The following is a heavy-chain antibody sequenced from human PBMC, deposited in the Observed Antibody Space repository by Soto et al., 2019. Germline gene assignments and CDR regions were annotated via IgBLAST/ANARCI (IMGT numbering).Heavy chain of an antibody. CDR3: ARIGWGYDYVWGRYFDH. J-gene: IGHJ4*02. CDR1: AFSFSSYW. Sequence: EVHLVESGGGLVQPGGSLRLSCAASAFSFSSYWTSWVRQAPGKGLEWVANIKQDGTEQYYVDSVKGRFTISRDNAKNSVSLQMTSLRAEDTAVYYCARIGWGYDYVWGRYFDHWGQGTLVTVSS. V-gene: IGHV3-7*01. CDR2: IKQDGTEQ. D-gene: IGHD3-16*01.